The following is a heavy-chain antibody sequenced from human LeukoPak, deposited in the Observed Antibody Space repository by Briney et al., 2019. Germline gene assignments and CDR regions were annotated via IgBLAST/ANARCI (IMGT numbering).Heavy chain of an antibody. J-gene: IGHJ3*02. CDR2: INPSDGST. CDR3: ARESTFRLLRNVSDI. V-gene: IGHV1-46*01. Sequence: ASVKVSCKASGGSFSNYAISWVRQAPGQGLEWMGMINPSDGSTNYAQKFQGRVTMTSDMSTSTVAMDLSSLRSDDTAVYYCARESTFRLLRNVSDIWGQGTMVTVSS. D-gene: IGHD5-12*01. CDR1: GGSFSNYA.